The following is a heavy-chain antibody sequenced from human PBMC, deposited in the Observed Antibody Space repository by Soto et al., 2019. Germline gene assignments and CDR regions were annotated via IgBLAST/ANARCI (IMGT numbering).Heavy chain of an antibody. Sequence: PGGSLRLSCTASGFTFGDYAMSWVRQAPGKGLEWVGFIRSKAYGGTTEYAASVKGRFTISRDDSKSIAYLQMNSLKTEDTAVYYCNRDRYRGNLGGIDYWGQGNLVTVSS. D-gene: IGHD5-12*01. CDR3: NRDRYRGNLGGIDY. CDR2: IRSKAYGGTT. V-gene: IGHV3-49*04. J-gene: IGHJ4*02. CDR1: GFTFGDYA.